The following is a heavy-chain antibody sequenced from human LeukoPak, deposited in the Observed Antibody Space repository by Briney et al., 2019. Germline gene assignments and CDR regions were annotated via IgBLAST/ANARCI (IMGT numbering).Heavy chain of an antibody. CDR3: TTRYYDFWSGLGY. CDR1: GFTFSNAW. D-gene: IGHD3-3*01. V-gene: IGHV3-15*01. J-gene: IGHJ4*02. Sequence: PGGSLRLSCAASGFTFSNAWMSWVRQAPGKGLEWVGRIKSKTDGGTTDYAAPVKGRFTISRDDSKNTLYLQMNSLKTGDTAVYYCTTRYYDFWSGLGYWGQGTLVTVSS. CDR2: IKSKTDGGTT.